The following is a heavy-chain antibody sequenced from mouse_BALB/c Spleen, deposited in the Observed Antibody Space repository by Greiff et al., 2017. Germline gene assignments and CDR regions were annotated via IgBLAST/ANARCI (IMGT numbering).Heavy chain of an antibody. J-gene: IGHJ4*01. CDR3: ARHEGGTKDGYSYAMDY. D-gene: IGHD2-3*01. CDR1: GYTFTEYI. CDR2: FYPGSGSI. Sequence: QVQLQQSGAELVKPGASVKLSCKASGYTFTEYIIHWVKQRSGQGLEWIGWFYPGSGSIKYNEKFKDKATLTADKSSSTVYMELSRLTSEDSAVYFCARHEGGTKDGYSYAMDYWGQGTSVTVSS. V-gene: IGHV1-62-2*01.